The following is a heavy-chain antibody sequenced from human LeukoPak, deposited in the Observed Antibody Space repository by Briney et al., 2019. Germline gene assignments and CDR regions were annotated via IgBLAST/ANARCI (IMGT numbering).Heavy chain of an antibody. V-gene: IGHV4-34*01. CDR1: GGSFSGYY. CDR3: ASRPVAAAGEPDY. J-gene: IGHJ4*02. D-gene: IGHD6-13*01. CDR2: IYHSGST. Sequence: SETLSLTCAVYGGSFSGYYWSWIRQPPGKGLEWIGEIYHSGSTNYNPSLKSRVTISVDTSKNQFSLKLSSVTAADTAEYYCASRPVAAAGEPDYWGQGTLVTVSS.